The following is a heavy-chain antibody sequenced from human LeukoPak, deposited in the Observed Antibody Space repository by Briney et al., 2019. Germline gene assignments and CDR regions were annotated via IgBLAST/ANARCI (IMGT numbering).Heavy chain of an antibody. CDR1: GGSIRSSSYY. CDR3: ARQVVAVAGTGYFDY. V-gene: IGHV4-39*01. Sequence: SETLSPTCTVSGGSIRSSSYYWGWIRQPPGKGLEWIGSIYYSGSTYYNASLKSRGTISVDTSKNQFSLKLNSVTAADTAVYFCARQVVAVAGTGYFDYWGQGTLVTVSS. D-gene: IGHD6-19*01. J-gene: IGHJ4*02. CDR2: IYYSGST.